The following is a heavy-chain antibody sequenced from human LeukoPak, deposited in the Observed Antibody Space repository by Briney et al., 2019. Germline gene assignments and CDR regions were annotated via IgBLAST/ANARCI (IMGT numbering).Heavy chain of an antibody. V-gene: IGHV3-21*01. CDR1: GFTLSRYS. D-gene: IGHD3-3*01. J-gene: IGHJ4*02. CDR3: NLIRFLGTSFYY. CDR2: ISRSSSYI. Sequence: PGGSLRLSCGAFGFTLSRYSMNWVGQAPGKGLEWVSSISRSSSYIYYADSVKGRFTISRDHATISLYLQMTSLRAEAPALYYCNLIRFLGTSFYYWGQGTLVTVSS.